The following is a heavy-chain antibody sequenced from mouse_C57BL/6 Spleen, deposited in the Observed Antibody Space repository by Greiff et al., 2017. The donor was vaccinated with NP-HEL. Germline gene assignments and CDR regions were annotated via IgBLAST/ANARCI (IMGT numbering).Heavy chain of an antibody. Sequence: QVQLQQSGAELVRPGASVKLSCKASGYTFTDYYINWVKQRPGQGLEWIARIYPGSGNTYYNEKLKGKATLTAEKSSSTAYMQLSSLTSEDSAVYFCARDYGSSYDWYFDVWGTGTTVTVSS. V-gene: IGHV1-76*01. D-gene: IGHD1-1*01. J-gene: IGHJ1*03. CDR2: IYPGSGNT. CDR3: ARDYGSSYDWYFDV. CDR1: GYTFTDYY.